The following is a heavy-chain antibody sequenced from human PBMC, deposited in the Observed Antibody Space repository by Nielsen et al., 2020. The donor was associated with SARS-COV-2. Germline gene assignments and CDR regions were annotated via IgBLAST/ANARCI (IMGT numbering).Heavy chain of an antibody. CDR3: ATERSGVVPGPLGIGPWYIYYYMDV. J-gene: IGHJ6*03. CDR2: IWYDGSDK. D-gene: IGHD2-2*01. Sequence: GESLKISCEASGFTISRYGMHWVRQAPGKGLEWVATIWYDGSDKYYADSVKGRFTISRDNSKNTVDLQMNSLRDEDTAVYYCATERSGVVPGPLGIGPWYIYYYMDVWGKGTTVTVSS. V-gene: IGHV3-33*08. CDR1: GFTISRYG.